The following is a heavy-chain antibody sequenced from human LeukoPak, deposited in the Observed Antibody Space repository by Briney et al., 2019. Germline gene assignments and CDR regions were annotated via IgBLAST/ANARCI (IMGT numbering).Heavy chain of an antibody. V-gene: IGHV3-23*01. CDR3: AKKGPDSSSWYKYFDP. Sequence: GGSLRLSCAASGFTFSSYDMNWVRQAPGKGLEWVSNISAGGSHTYYADSVKGRFTISRDNSNNTLSLQMNSLRAEDTAVYYCAKKGPDSSSWYKYFDPWGQGVLVTVSS. CDR2: ISAGGSHT. J-gene: IGHJ5*02. CDR1: GFTFSSYD. D-gene: IGHD6-13*01.